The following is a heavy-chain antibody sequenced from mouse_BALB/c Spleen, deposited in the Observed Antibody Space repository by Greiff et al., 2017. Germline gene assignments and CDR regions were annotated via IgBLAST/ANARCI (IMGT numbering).Heavy chain of an antibody. V-gene: IGHV5-6-5*01. J-gene: IGHJ4*01. CDR1: GFTFSSYA. Sequence: EVQRVESGGGLVKPGGSLKLSCAASGFTFSSYAMSWVRQTPEKRLEWVASISSGGSTYYPDSVKGRFTISRDNARNILYLQMSSLRSEDTAMYYCARTGLLWLRRDYYAMDYWGQGTSVTVSS. CDR2: ISSGGST. CDR3: ARTGLLWLRRDYYAMDY. D-gene: IGHD2-2*01.